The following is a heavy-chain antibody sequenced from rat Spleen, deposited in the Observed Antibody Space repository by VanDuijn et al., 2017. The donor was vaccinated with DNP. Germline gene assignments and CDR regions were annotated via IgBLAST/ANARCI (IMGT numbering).Heavy chain of an antibody. CDR1: GFSLTSYG. D-gene: IGHD4-3*01. Sequence: VQLKESGPGLVQPSQTLSLTCTVSGFSLTSYGVSWVRQAPQRGLEWVATILYDGTRTYYRDSVKGRFTISRDNAKSTLYLQMVSLRSEDTATYYCARHRGAMDAWGQGTSVTVSS. CDR3: ARHRGAMDA. V-gene: IGHV5-29*01. CDR2: ILYDGTRT. J-gene: IGHJ4*01.